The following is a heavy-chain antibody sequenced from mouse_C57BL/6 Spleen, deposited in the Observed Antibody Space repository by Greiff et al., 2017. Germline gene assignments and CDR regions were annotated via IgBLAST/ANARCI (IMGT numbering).Heavy chain of an antibody. D-gene: IGHD1-1*01. CDR1: GYSITSGYY. Sequence: EVKLQESGPGLVKPSQSLSLTCSVTGYSITSGYYWNWIRQFPGNKLEWMGYISYDGSNNYNPSLKNRISITRDTSKNQFFLKLNSVTTEDTATYYCARDEGPYYYGSGDYFDYWGQGTTLTVSS. V-gene: IGHV3-6*01. CDR2: ISYDGSN. CDR3: ARDEGPYYYGSGDYFDY. J-gene: IGHJ2*01.